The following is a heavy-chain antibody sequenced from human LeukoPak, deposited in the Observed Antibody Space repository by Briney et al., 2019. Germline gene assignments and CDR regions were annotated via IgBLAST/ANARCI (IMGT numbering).Heavy chain of an antibody. CDR2: IYYSGST. J-gene: IGHJ4*02. CDR3: ARGRYGWLPFDY. CDR1: GGSMSSYY. Sequence: SETLSLTCTVSGGSMSSYYWSWIRQPPGKGLEWIGYIYYSGSTNYNPSLKSRVTISVDTSKNQFTLKLSSVTAVDTAVYYCARGRYGWLPFDYWGQGTLVTVSS. V-gene: IGHV4-59*01. D-gene: IGHD3-16*01.